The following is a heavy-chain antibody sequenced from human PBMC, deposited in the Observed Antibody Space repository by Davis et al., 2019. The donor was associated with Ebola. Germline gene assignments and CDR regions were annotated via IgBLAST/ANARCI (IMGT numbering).Heavy chain of an antibody. CDR3: ARSDDSSGYYRNYFDY. CDR2: IYYSGST. Sequence: PSETLSLTCTVSGGSISSYYWSWIRQPPGKGLEWIGYIYYSGSTNYNPSLKSRVTISVDTSKNQFSLKLSSVTAADTAVYYCARSDDSSGYYRNYFDYWGQGTLVTVSS. J-gene: IGHJ4*02. CDR1: GGSISSYY. D-gene: IGHD3-22*01. V-gene: IGHV4-59*01.